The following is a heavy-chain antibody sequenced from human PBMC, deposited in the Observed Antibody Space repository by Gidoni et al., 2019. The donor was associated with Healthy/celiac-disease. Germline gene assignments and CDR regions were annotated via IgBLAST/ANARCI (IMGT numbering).Heavy chain of an antibody. J-gene: IGHJ4*02. V-gene: IGHV1-3*01. CDR2: INAGNGNT. Sequence: QVQLVQSGAEVKKPGASVKVSCKASGYTFTSYAMHWVRQAPGQRLEWMGWINAGNGNTKYSQKFQGRVTITRDTSASTAYMGLSSLRSEDTAVYYCARAQYLQWSTPYYWGQGTLVTVSS. CDR1: GYTFTSYA. D-gene: IGHD2-2*01. CDR3: ARAQYLQWSTPYY.